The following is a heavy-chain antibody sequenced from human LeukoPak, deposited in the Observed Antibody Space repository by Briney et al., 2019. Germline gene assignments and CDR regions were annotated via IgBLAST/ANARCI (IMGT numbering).Heavy chain of an antibody. V-gene: IGHV4-59*04. CDR2: IYHSGST. J-gene: IGHJ5*02. CDR1: GGSISSYY. D-gene: IGHD3-10*01. CDR3: ARRWMVRVRGNWFDP. Sequence: SETLSLTCTVSGGSISSYYWSWIRQPPGKGLEWIGSIYHSGSTYYNPSLKSRVTISVDTSKNQISLKLSSVTAADTAVYYCARRWMVRVRGNWFDPWGQGTLVTVSS.